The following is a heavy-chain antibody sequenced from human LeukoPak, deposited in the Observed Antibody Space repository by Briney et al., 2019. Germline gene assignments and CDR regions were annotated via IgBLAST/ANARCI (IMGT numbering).Heavy chain of an antibody. D-gene: IGHD2-2*01. CDR3: EAAAPYGVDY. J-gene: IGHJ4*02. V-gene: IGHV4-38-2*01. CDR2: IYHSGST. CDR1: GYSISSGYH. Sequence: PSETLSLTCSVSGYSISSGYHWGWVRPTPEKGLEWIASIYHSGSTYYNPSLKSRVTISIDTSKNQFSLKLSFVTAADTAVYYCEAAAPYGVDYWGQGTLVTVSS.